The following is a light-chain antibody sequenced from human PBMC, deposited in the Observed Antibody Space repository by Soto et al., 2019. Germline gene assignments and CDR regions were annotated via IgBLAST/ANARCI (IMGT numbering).Light chain of an antibody. V-gene: IGKV3-11*01. CDR2: DAS. J-gene: IGKJ1*01. Sequence: IVLTQSPGTLSLSPGERATLSCRASQSISSYLAWYQQKPGQAPRLLIYDASNRATGIPARFSGSGSGTDFTLTISSLQAEDVAVYYCQQYVATLWTFGQGTKVEVK. CDR3: QQYVATLWT. CDR1: QSISSY.